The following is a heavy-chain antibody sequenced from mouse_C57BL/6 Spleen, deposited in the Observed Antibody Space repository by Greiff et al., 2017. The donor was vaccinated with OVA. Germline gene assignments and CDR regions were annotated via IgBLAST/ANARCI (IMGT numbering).Heavy chain of an antibody. CDR2: IYPGDGDT. D-gene: IGHD1-3*01. J-gene: IGHJ2*01. V-gene: IGHV1-82*01. CDR1: GYAFSSSW. CDR3: ARSLNYLDY. Sequence: VQLQQSGPELVKPGASVKISCKASGYAFSSSWMHWVKQRPGQGLEWIGRIYPGDGDTNYNGKFKGKATLTADKSSSTAYMQLSSLTSEDSAVYFCARSLNYLDYWGQGTTLTVSS.